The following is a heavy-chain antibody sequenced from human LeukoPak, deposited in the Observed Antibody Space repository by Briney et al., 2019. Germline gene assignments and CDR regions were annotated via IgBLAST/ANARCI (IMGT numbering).Heavy chain of an antibody. CDR3: AKDYIGYSYGIFDY. J-gene: IGHJ4*02. V-gene: IGHV3-33*06. CDR2: IWYDGGNK. Sequence: GGSLRLSCAASGFTFSSYGMHWVRQAPGKGLEWVAVIWYDGGNKYYADSVKGRFTISRDNSKNTLYLQMNSLRAEDTAVYYCAKDYIGYSYGIFDYWGQGTLATVSS. D-gene: IGHD5-18*01. CDR1: GFTFSSYG.